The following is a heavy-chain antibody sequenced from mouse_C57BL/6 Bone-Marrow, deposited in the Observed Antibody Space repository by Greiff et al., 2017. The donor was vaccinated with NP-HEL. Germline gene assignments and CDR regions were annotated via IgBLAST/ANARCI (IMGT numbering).Heavy chain of an antibody. V-gene: IGHV1-81*01. CDR3: VRLGGYYLAY. J-gene: IGHJ3*01. D-gene: IGHD2-3*01. Sequence: QVQLKQSGAELARPGASVKLSCKASGYIFTSYGISWVKQSSGQGLEWIGEIYPRSGNSYYYERFKGKGKLTADKCSRTAYMELRRLTSDDSAVYCCVRLGGYYLAYWGQGTLVTVSA. CDR2: IYPRSGNS. CDR1: GYIFTSYG.